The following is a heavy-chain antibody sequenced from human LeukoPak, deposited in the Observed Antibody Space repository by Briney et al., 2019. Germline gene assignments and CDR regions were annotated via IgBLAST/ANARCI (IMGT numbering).Heavy chain of an antibody. CDR1: GFTFSSYS. CDR2: ISSSRSYI. Sequence: GSLRLSCAASGFTFSSYSMNWVRQAPGKGLEWVSSISSSRSYIYYADSVKGRFTISRDNAKNSLYLQMNSLRAEDTAVYYCARDSTFDFDYWGPGNSVTVSS. CDR3: ARDSTFDFDY. V-gene: IGHV3-21*01. J-gene: IGHJ4*02. D-gene: IGHD3-3*02.